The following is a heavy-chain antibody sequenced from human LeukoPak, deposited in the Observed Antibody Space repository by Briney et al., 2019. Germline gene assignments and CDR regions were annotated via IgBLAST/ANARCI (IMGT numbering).Heavy chain of an antibody. J-gene: IGHJ4*02. CDR2: ISAYNGNT. CDR1: GYTFTSYG. V-gene: IGHV1-18*01. Sequence: GASVKVSCKASGYTFTSYGISWVRQAPGQGLEWMGWISAYNGNTNYAQKLQGRVTMTTDTSTSTAYMELGSLRSDDTAVYYCARGFWYYYDSSGYLDYWGQGTLVTVSS. D-gene: IGHD3-22*01. CDR3: ARGFWYYYDSSGYLDY.